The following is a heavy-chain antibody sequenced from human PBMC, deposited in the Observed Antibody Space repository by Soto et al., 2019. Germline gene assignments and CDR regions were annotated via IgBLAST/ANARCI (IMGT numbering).Heavy chain of an antibody. CDR1: GGSISPYY. J-gene: IGHJ4*02. V-gene: IGHV4-59*08. CDR3: TRHDTDCGGGSCYGPHFGE. Sequence: SETLSLTCTVSGGSISPYYWSWFRQPPGKGLEWIGYIYYSGNTNYNPSLKSRVAISVDTSKSQFSLKLSSVTAADTAVYYCTRHDTDCGGGSCYGPHFGEWGQGTLVTVSS. D-gene: IGHD2-15*01. CDR2: IYYSGNT.